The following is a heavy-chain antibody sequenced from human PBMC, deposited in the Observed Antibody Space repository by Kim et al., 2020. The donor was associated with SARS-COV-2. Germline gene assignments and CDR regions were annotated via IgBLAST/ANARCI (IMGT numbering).Heavy chain of an antibody. CDR3: ATTYVWGSYRYTQNFDY. J-gene: IGHJ4*02. D-gene: IGHD3-16*02. Sequence: GGSLRLSCAASGFTFSSYAMSWVRQAPGKGLEWVSAISGSGGSTYYADSVKGRFTISRDNSKNTLYLQMNSLRAEDTAVYYCATTYVWGSYRYTQNFDYWGQGTLVTVSS. V-gene: IGHV3-23*01. CDR1: GFTFSSYA. CDR2: ISGSGGST.